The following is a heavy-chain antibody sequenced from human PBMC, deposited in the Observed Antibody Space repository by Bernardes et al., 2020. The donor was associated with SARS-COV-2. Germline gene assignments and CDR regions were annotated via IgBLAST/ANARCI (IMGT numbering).Heavy chain of an antibody. V-gene: IGHV4-34*01. CDR1: GGSFSGYY. D-gene: IGHD3-3*01. CDR3: ARHFGKSFDN. J-gene: IGHJ4*02. Sequence: SESLSLTCTIYGGSFSGYYWSWIRQPPGEGLEWIGQINHDGSTSYKPSLQSRVTISVDTSKNQFSLRLSSVTAADTAVYYCARHFGKSFDNWGQGTLVTVSS. CDR2: INHDGST.